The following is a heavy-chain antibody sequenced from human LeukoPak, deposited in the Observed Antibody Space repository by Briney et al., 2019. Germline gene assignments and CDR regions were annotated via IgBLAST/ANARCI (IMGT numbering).Heavy chain of an antibody. Sequence: GGSLRLSCAASGFTFSDYYMSWIRQPPGKGLEWVSYTSRSGDTMYYADSVRGRFAISRDNAKNSLYLQMNSLRAEDTAVYYCARVAQPPHYDYVWGSYRYSYFDYWGQGTLVPSPQ. CDR2: TSRSGDTM. J-gene: IGHJ4*02. CDR1: GFTFSDYY. V-gene: IGHV3-11*01. D-gene: IGHD3-16*02. CDR3: ARVAQPPHYDYVWGSYRYSYFDY.